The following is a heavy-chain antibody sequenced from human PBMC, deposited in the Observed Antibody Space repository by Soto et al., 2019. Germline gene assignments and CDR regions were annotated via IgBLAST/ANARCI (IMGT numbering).Heavy chain of an antibody. CDR3: ASSTPVLIFGVVISDYFDY. CDR1: GGSISSSSYY. V-gene: IGHV4-39*01. Sequence: PSETLSLTCTVSGGSISSSSYYWGWIRQPPGKGLEWIGSIYYSGSTYYNPSLKSRVTISVDTSKNQFSLKLSSVTAADTAVYYCASSTPVLIFGVVISDYFDYWGQGTLVTVSS. J-gene: IGHJ4*02. D-gene: IGHD3-3*01. CDR2: IYYSGST.